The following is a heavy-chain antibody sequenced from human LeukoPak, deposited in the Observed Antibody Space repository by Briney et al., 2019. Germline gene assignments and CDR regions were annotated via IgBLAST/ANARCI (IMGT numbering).Heavy chain of an antibody. CDR3: ARALYGTIDY. V-gene: IGHV4-34*01. Sequence: SETLSLTCAVYGGSFSGYYWSWIRQPPGKGQEWIGEINHSGSTNYNPSLKSRVTISVDTSKNQFSLKLSSVTAADTAVYYCARALYGTIDYWGQGTLVTVSS. D-gene: IGHD3-10*01. J-gene: IGHJ4*02. CDR2: INHSGST. CDR1: GGSFSGYY.